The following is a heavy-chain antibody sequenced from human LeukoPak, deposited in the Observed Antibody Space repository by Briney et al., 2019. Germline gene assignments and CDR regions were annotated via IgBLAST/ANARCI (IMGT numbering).Heavy chain of an antibody. V-gene: IGHV3-48*01. J-gene: IGHJ6*03. D-gene: IGHD3-10*02. CDR1: GFTFSSYS. CDR3: ARGFVRTTVYMDV. Sequence: GGSLRLSCAASGFTFSSYSMNWVRQAPGKGLEWVSYISSSSSTIYYADSVEGRFTISRDNAKNSLYLQMNSLRSEDTAVYYCARGFVRTTVYMDVWGKGTTVTISS. CDR2: ISSSSSTI.